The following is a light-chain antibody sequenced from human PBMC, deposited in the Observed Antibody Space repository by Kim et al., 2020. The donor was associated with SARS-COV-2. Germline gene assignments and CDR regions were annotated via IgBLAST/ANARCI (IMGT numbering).Light chain of an antibody. Sequence: SASVGDRVTITCRASQNIRFNLNWYQQIPGRAPKVLIYDASTLQSGVPSRFSGSGSGTDFTLTISSLQPEDFATYYCQHSYSPPYSFGQGTKLE. CDR2: DAS. V-gene: IGKV1-39*01. CDR1: QNIRFN. CDR3: QHSYSPPYS. J-gene: IGKJ2*03.